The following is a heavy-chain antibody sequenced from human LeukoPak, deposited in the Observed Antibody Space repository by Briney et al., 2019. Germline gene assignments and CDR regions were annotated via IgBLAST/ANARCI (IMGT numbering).Heavy chain of an antibody. CDR1: GYTFTSYG. J-gene: IGHJ4*02. D-gene: IGHD3-22*01. Sequence: ASVKVSCKASGYTFTSYGISWVRQAPGQGREWMGWISAYNGNTNYAQKLQGRVTMTTDTSTSTAYMELRSLRSDDTAVYYCARVMYYYDSSGLFDYWGQGTLVSVSS. CDR3: ARVMYYYDSSGLFDY. CDR2: ISAYNGNT. V-gene: IGHV1-18*01.